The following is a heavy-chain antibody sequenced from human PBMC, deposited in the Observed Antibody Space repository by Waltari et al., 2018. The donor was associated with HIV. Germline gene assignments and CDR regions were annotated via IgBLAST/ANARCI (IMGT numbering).Heavy chain of an antibody. D-gene: IGHD2-15*01. Sequence: QVQLVQSGAEVKKPGASVKVSCKASGYTFTSYDINWVRQATGQGLEWMGWMNPNSGNTGYAQKFQGRVTMTRNTSISTAYMELSSLRSEDTAVYYCAREGPGYCSGGSCYNWFDPWGQGTLVTVSS. J-gene: IGHJ5*02. CDR3: AREGPGYCSGGSCYNWFDP. V-gene: IGHV1-8*01. CDR1: GYTFTSYD. CDR2: MNPNSGNT.